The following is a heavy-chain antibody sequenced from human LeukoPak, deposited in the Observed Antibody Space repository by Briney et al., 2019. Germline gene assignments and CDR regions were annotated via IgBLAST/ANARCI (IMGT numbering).Heavy chain of an antibody. D-gene: IGHD2-2*01. CDR3: ARYCSSTSCYGFDY. J-gene: IGHJ4*02. V-gene: IGHV3-21*01. Sequence: GGSLRLSCAASGFTFSSYSMNWVRQAPGKGLEWVSSISSSSSHIYYADSVKGRFTISRDNAKNSLYLQMNSLRAEDTAVYYCARYCSSTSCYGFDYWGQGTLVTVSS. CDR2: ISSSSSHI. CDR1: GFTFSSYS.